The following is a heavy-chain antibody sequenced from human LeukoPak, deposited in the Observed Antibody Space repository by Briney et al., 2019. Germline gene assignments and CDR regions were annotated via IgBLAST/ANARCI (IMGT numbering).Heavy chain of an antibody. CDR3: ARVRGCSSTSCYTTGGWFDP. Sequence: ASVKVSCKASGYTFTGYYMHWVRQAPGQGLEWMGWINPNSGGTNYAQKFQGRVTMTRDTSISTAYMELSRLRSDDTAVYYCARVRGCSSTSCYTTGGWFDPWGQGTLVTVSS. J-gene: IGHJ5*02. V-gene: IGHV1-2*02. CDR2: INPNSGGT. CDR1: GYTFTGYY. D-gene: IGHD2-2*02.